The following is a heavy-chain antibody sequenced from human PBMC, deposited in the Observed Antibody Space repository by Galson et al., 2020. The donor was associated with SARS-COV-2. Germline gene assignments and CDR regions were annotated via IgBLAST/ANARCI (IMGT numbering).Heavy chain of an antibody. V-gene: IGHV4-61*08. Sequence: SETLSLMCSVSGGSVSSGAYYWSWIRQSPGKRLEWIGYMSSSGGTNYNPSLQSRVTILIDTSKNQFSLHLSSVTAADTAVYYCARTARFRAARRIDYWFDVWGQGTLVTV. CDR3: ARTARFRAARRIDYWFDV. J-gene: IGHJ5*02. CDR2: MSSSGGT. D-gene: IGHD6-25*01. CDR1: GGSVSSGAYY.